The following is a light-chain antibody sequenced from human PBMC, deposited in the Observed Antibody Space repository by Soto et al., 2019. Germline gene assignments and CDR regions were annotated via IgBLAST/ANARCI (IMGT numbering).Light chain of an antibody. J-gene: IGLJ2*01. CDR3: QTWVTGIQV. Sequence: QLVLTQSPSASASLGASVKLTCTLSSGHSSYAIAWHQQRPEKGPRYLMKLYSDGSHSKGDGIPDRFSGSSSGAERYLTISSLQSEDEADYYCQTWVTGIQVFGGGTKLTVL. CDR2: LYSDGSH. CDR1: SGHSSYA. V-gene: IGLV4-69*01.